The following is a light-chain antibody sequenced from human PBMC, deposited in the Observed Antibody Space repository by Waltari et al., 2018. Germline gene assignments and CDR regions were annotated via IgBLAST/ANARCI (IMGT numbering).Light chain of an antibody. V-gene: IGKV3-20*01. Sequence: EIVLTQSPGTLSLSPGERATLSCRTSQSVSSSYLAWYQQKPGQAPRLLIYGASSKATGIPDRFSGGGAGTDFTLTISRQEPEDFAVYYCQQYGSSLWTFGQGTKVEIK. CDR2: GAS. CDR3: QQYGSSLWT. J-gene: IGKJ1*01. CDR1: QSVSSSY.